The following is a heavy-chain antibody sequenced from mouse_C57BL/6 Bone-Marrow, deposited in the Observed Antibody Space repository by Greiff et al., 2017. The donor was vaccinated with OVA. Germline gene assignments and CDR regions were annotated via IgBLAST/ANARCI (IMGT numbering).Heavy chain of an antibody. V-gene: IGHV14-4*01. CDR1: GFNIKDDY. J-gene: IGHJ1*03. CDR3: TRGWPRRYFDV. CDR2: LDPENGDT. D-gene: IGHD1-1*02. Sequence: EVQLQQSGAELVRPGASVKLSCTASGFNIKDDYMHWVKQRPEQGLEWIGWLDPENGDTEYASKFQGKATITADTSSNAAYLQLSSLTSEDTAVYYCTRGWPRRYFDVWGTGTTVTVSS.